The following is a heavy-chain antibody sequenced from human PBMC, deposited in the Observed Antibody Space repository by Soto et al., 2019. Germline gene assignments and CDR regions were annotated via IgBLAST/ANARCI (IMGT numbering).Heavy chain of an antibody. Sequence: GGSLRLSCAASGFTFSSYGMHWVRQAPGKGLEWVAVISYDGSDKYYADSVKGRFTISRDNSKNTLNLQMNSLRADDTAVYYCAKALGELSPESYDYWGQGTLVTVSS. J-gene: IGHJ4*02. CDR3: AKALGELSPESYDY. CDR2: ISYDGSDK. CDR1: GFTFSSYG. D-gene: IGHD3-16*02. V-gene: IGHV3-30*18.